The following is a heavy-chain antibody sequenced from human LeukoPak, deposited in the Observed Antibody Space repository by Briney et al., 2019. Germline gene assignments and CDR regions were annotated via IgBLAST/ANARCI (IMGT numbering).Heavy chain of an antibody. J-gene: IGHJ4*02. CDR1: GFTVSSNY. CDR2: IYSDGST. Sequence: PGGSLRLSCAASGFTVSSNYMSWVRQAPGKGLEWVSVIYSDGSTYYADSVKGRFTISRDNSKNTLYLQMNSLRAEDTALYYCARGSGSSWYFYFDYWGQGTLVTVSS. V-gene: IGHV3-66*01. CDR3: ARGSGSSWYFYFDY. D-gene: IGHD6-13*01.